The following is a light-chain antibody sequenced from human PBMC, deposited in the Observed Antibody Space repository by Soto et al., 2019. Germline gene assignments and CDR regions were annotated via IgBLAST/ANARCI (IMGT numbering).Light chain of an antibody. CDR1: QGISVN. Sequence: DIQMTQSPSSLSASVGDRVTITCRASQGISVNLNWYQQKPGEAPKLLVYAASSLQSGVPSRFSGSGSGTDFTLTINSLQPEDFATYYCQQSYSTPLTFGPGTKVDIK. CDR2: AAS. CDR3: QQSYSTPLT. V-gene: IGKV1-39*01. J-gene: IGKJ3*01.